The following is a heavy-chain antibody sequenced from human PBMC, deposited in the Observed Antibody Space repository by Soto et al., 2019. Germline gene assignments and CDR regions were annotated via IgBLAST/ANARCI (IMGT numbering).Heavy chain of an antibody. CDR2: IYYSGST. CDR3: AREEGGTRGYYYIDV. J-gene: IGHJ6*03. V-gene: IGHV4-31*03. D-gene: IGHD1-1*01. CDR1: GGSVSSSGHY. Sequence: SETLSLTCSVSGGSVSSSGHYWSWIRQHPGKGLEWIGYIYYSGSTYYNPSLESRLTISLDTSKNEFSLKLSSVTAADTAVYYCAREEGGTRGYYYIDVWGKGTTVTVSS.